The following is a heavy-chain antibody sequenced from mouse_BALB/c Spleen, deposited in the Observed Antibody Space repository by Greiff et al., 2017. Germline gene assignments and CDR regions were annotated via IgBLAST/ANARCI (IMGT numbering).Heavy chain of an antibody. Sequence: EVMLVESGGGLVKPGGSLKLSCAASGFTFSSYAMSWVRQTPEKRLEWVATISDGGSYTYYPDSVKGRFTISRDNAKNNLYLQMSSLKSEDTAMYYCARATTAGYFDYWGQGTTLTVSS. CDR3: ARATTAGYFDY. CDR2: ISDGGSYT. CDR1: GFTFSSYA. V-gene: IGHV5-6*03. D-gene: IGHD1-2*01. J-gene: IGHJ2*01.